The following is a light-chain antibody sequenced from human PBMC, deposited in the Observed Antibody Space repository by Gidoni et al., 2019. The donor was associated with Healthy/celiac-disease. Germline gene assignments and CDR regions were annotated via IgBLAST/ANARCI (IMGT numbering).Light chain of an antibody. CDR2: EVS. CDR1: SSDVGGYNY. V-gene: IGLV2-8*01. Sequence: QSALTQPPSASGSPGQSVTISRPGTSSDVGGYNYVSWYQQHPGKAPNLMIYEVSQRPSGVPDRFSGSKSGNTASLTVSGLQAEDEADYYCSSYAGSNNLVFGGGTKLTVL. CDR3: SSYAGSNNLV. J-gene: IGLJ3*02.